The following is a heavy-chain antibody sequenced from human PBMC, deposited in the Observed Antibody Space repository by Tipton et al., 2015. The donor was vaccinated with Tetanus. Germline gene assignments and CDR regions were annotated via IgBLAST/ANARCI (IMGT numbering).Heavy chain of an antibody. J-gene: IGHJ5*02. CDR1: GGSISSYY. Sequence: TLSLTCTVSGGSISSYYWSWIRQPAGKGLEWIGRIYTSGSTNYNPSLKSRVTMSVDTSKNQFSLKLSSVTAADTAVYYCARGQLVRSSNKWVGWFDPWGQGTLVTVSS. D-gene: IGHD6-6*01. V-gene: IGHV4-4*07. CDR2: IYTSGST. CDR3: ARGQLVRSSNKWVGWFDP.